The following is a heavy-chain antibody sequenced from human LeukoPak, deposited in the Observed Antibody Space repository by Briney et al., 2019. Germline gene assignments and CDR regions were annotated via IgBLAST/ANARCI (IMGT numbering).Heavy chain of an antibody. J-gene: IGHJ4*02. V-gene: IGHV1-2*06. D-gene: IGHD6-19*01. CDR3: ARVSSGWCSFDY. CDR2: INPNSGGT. Sequence: GASVKVSCKASGYTFTGYYMHWVRQAPGQGLEWMGRINPNSGGTNYAQKFQGRVTMTRDTSISTAYMELSRLRSDDTAVYYCARVSSGWCSFDYWGQGTLVTVSS. CDR1: GYTFTGYY.